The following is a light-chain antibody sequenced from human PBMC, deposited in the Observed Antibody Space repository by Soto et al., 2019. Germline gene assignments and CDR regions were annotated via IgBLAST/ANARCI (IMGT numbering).Light chain of an antibody. V-gene: IGKV3-15*01. CDR2: GAS. J-gene: IGKJ4*01. CDR1: QSVSSN. Sequence: EIVMTQSPATLSVSPGERATLSCRVSQSVSSNLAWYQQKPGQAPRLLIYGASTRATGIPARFSGSGSGTEFTLTISSLQSEDFAVYYCQQYNNWPPLTFGGGTKVDI. CDR3: QQYNNWPPLT.